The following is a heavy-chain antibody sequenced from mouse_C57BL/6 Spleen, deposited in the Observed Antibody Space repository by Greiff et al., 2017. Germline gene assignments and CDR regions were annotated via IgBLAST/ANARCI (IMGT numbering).Heavy chain of an antibody. J-gene: IGHJ4*01. CDR1: GYSITSGYY. CDR2: ISYDGSN. Sequence: EVQLQESGPGLVKPSQSLSLTCSVTGYSITSGYYWNWIRQFPGNKLEWMGYISYDGSNNYNPSLKNRISITRDTSKNQFFLKLNSVTTEDTATYYCARDLEPWGQGTSVTVSS. V-gene: IGHV3-6*01. CDR3: ARDLEP.